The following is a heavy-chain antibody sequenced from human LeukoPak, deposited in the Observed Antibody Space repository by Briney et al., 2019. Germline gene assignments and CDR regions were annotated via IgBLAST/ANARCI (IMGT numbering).Heavy chain of an antibody. D-gene: IGHD1-26*01. CDR2: IKQDGSEK. Sequence: GSLRLSCAASGFTFTSFWMSWVRQAPGRGLEWVANIKQDGSEKYYVDSVKGRFTISRDNAKNSLYLQMNSLRAEDTAVYYCTRESFGSYYPTEYFFDYWGQGTLVTVSS. V-gene: IGHV3-7*01. J-gene: IGHJ4*02. CDR1: GFTFTSFW. CDR3: TRESFGSYYPTEYFFDY.